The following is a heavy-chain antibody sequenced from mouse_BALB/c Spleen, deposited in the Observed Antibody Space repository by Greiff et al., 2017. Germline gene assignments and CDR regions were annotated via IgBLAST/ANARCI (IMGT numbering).Heavy chain of an antibody. CDR3: AREGIYDGYPYAMDY. CDR1: GFSLTGYG. V-gene: IGHV2-6-7*01. D-gene: IGHD2-3*01. CDR2: IWGDGST. Sequence: QVQLKQSGPGLVAPSQSLSITCTVSGFSLTGYGVNWVRQPPGKGLEWLGMIWGDGSTDYNSALKSRLSISKDNSKSQVFLKMNSLQTDDTARYYCAREGIYDGYPYAMDYWGQGTSVTVSS. J-gene: IGHJ4*01.